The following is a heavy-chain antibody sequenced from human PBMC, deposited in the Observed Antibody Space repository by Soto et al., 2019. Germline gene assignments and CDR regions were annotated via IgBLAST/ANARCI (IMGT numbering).Heavy chain of an antibody. D-gene: IGHD6-19*01. Sequence: PSETLSLTCAVSGGSISSSNWWSWVRQPPGKGLEWIGEIYHSGSTNYNPSLKSRVTISVDKSKNQFPLKLSSVTAADTAVYYCARVVYSSGWSFDYWGQGTLVTVSS. CDR2: IYHSGST. CDR3: ARVVYSSGWSFDY. V-gene: IGHV4-4*02. J-gene: IGHJ4*02. CDR1: GGSISSSNW.